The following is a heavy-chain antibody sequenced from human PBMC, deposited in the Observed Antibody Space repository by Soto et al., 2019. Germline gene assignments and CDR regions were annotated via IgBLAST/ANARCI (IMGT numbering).Heavy chain of an antibody. Sequence: SGTLSLTCTVSGCSISSSSYYWGWVRQPPGKGLEWIGGIYYSGSTNYNPSLKSRVTISVDTSKNQFSLKLSSVTAADTAVYYCARERVGAHYYGSGDPYYYYGMDVWGQGTTVTVSS. J-gene: IGHJ6*02. V-gene: IGHV4-39*07. D-gene: IGHD3-10*01. CDR3: ARERVGAHYYGSGDPYYYYGMDV. CDR2: IYYSGST. CDR1: GCSISSSSYY.